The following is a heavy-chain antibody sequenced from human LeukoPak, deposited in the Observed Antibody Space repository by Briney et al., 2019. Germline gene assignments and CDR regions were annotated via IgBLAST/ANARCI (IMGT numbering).Heavy chain of an antibody. D-gene: IGHD7-27*01. V-gene: IGHV3-64D*06. CDR2: ISSNGGST. CDR1: GFTFSSYA. CDR3: ARDKMTGDSYFDY. J-gene: IGHJ4*02. Sequence: PGGSLRLSCSASGFTFSSYAMHWVRQAPGKGLEYVSAISSNGGSTYYADSVKGRFTISRDNSKNTLYLQMSSLRAEDTAVYYCARDKMTGDSYFDYWGQGILVTVSS.